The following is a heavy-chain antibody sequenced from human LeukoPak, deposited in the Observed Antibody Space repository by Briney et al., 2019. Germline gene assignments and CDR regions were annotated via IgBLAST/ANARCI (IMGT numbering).Heavy chain of an antibody. D-gene: IGHD3-10*01. CDR1: GFIFGDYG. CDR2: ISGSGGNT. Sequence: PWGSLRLSCAASGFIFGDYGMHWVRQAPGKGLEWVSAISGSGGNTYYADSVKGRFTISRDNSKNTLYLQMNSLRAEDTAVYYCAKDRRAGSYDYWGQGTLVTVSS. CDR3: AKDRRAGSYDY. J-gene: IGHJ4*02. V-gene: IGHV3-23*01.